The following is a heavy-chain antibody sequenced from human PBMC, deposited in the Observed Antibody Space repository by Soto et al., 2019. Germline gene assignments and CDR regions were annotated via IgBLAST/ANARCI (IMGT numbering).Heavy chain of an antibody. J-gene: IGHJ4*02. CDR1: GGTFSSYT. CDR2: IIPILGIA. CDR3: ARSITMVRGSGFDY. Sequence: GASVKVSCKASGGTFSSYTISWVRQAPGQGLEWMGRIIPILGIANYAQKFQGRVTITADKSTSTAYMELSSLRPEDTAVYYCARSITMVRGSGFDYWGQGTLVTVSS. D-gene: IGHD3-10*01. V-gene: IGHV1-69*02.